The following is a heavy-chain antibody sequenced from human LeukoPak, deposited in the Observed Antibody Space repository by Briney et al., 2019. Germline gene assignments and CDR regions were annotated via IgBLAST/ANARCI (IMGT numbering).Heavy chain of an antibody. D-gene: IGHD3-22*01. CDR2: MSGGGDSD. V-gene: IGHV3-23*01. CDR1: GFTFTSYA. CDR3: TKDASYARENDNSGFFID. Sequence: GGSLRLPCAASGFTFTSYAMSWVRQTPGKGLEWVTNMSGGGDSDYYADSVKGRFTVSRDKSKNTLYVQMNSLRADDTAVYYCTKDASYARENDNSGFFIDWGQGTLVTVSS. J-gene: IGHJ4*02.